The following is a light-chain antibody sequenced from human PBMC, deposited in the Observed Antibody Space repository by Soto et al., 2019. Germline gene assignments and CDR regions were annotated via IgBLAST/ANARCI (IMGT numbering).Light chain of an antibody. CDR2: KAS. Sequence: TPSPSTLSGSVGERVTITCRASQTISSWLAWYQQKPGKAPKLLIYKASTLKSGVPSRFSGSGSGTEFTLTISSLQPDDFATYYCQHYNSYSEAFGQGTKVDIK. CDR3: QHYNSYSEA. V-gene: IGKV1-5*03. J-gene: IGKJ1*01. CDR1: QTISSW.